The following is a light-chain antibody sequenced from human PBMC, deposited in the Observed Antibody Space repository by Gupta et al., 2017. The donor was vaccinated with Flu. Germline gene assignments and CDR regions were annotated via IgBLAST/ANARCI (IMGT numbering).Light chain of an antibody. CDR1: SSDVVGYNY. CDR2: EVN. CDR3: STYTITTPPVV. J-gene: IGLJ3*02. Sequence: ISCSATSSDVVGYNYVSWYQQHPGKAPKLIIYEVNKRPSGVPHRFSGSKSGKTASLTISGLQAGDEADYYCSTYTITTPPVVFGGGTKLTVL. V-gene: IGLV2-14*03.